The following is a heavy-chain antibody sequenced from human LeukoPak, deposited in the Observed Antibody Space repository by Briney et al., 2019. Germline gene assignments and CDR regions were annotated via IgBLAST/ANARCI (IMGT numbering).Heavy chain of an antibody. CDR3: ARVVPAAMGGPFSYGMDV. D-gene: IGHD2-2*01. CDR2: ITSSSSCI. CDR1: GFTFSSYS. J-gene: IGHJ6*02. V-gene: IGHV3-21*01. Sequence: GGSLSLSCAASGFTFSSYSMNWVRGAPGKGLEWVSSITSSSSCIYYADSVKGRFTISRDNAKNSLYLQMNSLRAEDTAVYYCARVVPAAMGGPFSYGMDVWGQGTTVTVSS.